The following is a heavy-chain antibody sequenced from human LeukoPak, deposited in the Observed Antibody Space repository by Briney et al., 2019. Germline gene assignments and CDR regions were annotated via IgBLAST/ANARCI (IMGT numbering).Heavy chain of an antibody. V-gene: IGHV3-30*18. CDR1: GFTFSSYG. Sequence: GGSLRPSCAASGFTFSSYGMHWVRQAPGKGLEWVAVISYDGSNKYYADSVKGRFTISRDNSKNTLYLQMNSLRAEDTAVYYCAKALDSLSGNTIRSGSDAFDIWGQGTMVTVSS. D-gene: IGHD3-10*01. CDR2: ISYDGSNK. J-gene: IGHJ3*02. CDR3: AKALDSLSGNTIRSGSDAFDI.